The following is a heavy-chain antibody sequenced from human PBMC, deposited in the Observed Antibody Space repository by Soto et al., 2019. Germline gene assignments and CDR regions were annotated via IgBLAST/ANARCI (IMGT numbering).Heavy chain of an antibody. D-gene: IGHD6-13*01. Sequence: PGGSLRLSCAASGFTFSSYDMHWVRQATGKGLEWVSAIGTAGDTYYPGSVKGRFTISRENAKNSLYLQMNSLRAGDTAVHYCARVGSSGSWYSFDYWGQGTLVTVSS. CDR3: ARVGSSGSWYSFDY. V-gene: IGHV3-13*01. CDR2: IGTAGDT. CDR1: GFTFSSYD. J-gene: IGHJ4*02.